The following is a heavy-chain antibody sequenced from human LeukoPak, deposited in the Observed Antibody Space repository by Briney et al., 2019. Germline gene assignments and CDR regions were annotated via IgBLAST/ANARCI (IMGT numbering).Heavy chain of an antibody. Sequence: GGSLRLSRAASGFSLNSYAMSWVPDAPGKGLGWVSSISAGGGDTYYADSVKGRFTVSRDGPKNTLYLQMNSLRVEDTAPYFCAKGLLSISGSPLGGDCWGQGTLVTVSS. CDR2: ISAGGGDT. J-gene: IGHJ1*01. CDR3: AKGLLSISGSPLGGDC. V-gene: IGHV3-23*01. CDR1: GFSLNSYA. D-gene: IGHD3-16*01.